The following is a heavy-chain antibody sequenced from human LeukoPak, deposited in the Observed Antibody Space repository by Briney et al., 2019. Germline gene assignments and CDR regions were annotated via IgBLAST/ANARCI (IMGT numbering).Heavy chain of an antibody. J-gene: IGHJ4*02. D-gene: IGHD6-13*01. CDR1: GSSFANYW. CDR2: IYPDDSDV. Sequence: GASLQISCKGYGSSFANYWIAWVRQLPGKGEESMGIIYPDDSDVRYGPSYQGKVTISGDKSISTVYLQWSSLKASDTAMYYCARQGAHSSSWYNDWGQGTLVTVSS. CDR3: ARQGAHSSSWYND. V-gene: IGHV5-51*01.